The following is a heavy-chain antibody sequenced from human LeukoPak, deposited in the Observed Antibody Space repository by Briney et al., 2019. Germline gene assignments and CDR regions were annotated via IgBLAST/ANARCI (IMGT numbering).Heavy chain of an antibody. CDR1: GYTFTSYA. J-gene: IGHJ6*02. CDR2: INAGNGNT. V-gene: IGHV1-3*01. D-gene: IGHD3-3*01. CDR3: ARGPDITIFGVVITNYYYYYGMDV. Sequence: RASVKVSCKASGYTFTSYAMHWVRQAPGQRLEWMGWINAGNGNTKYSQKFQGRVTITRDTSASTAYMELSSLRSEDTAVYYCARGPDITIFGVVITNYYYYYGMDVWGQGTTVTVSS.